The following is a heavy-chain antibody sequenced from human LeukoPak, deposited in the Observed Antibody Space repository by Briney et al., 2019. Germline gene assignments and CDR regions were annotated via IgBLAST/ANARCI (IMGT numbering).Heavy chain of an antibody. CDR3: ARAWVDVLLWLGESTHYGMDV. D-gene: IGHD3-10*01. Sequence: GESLRLSCAVSGFSFSSYSMNWVRQAPGQGLEWVSSISSSNSYIYYADSVKGRCTISRDNAKNSLYRQMNSLRAEDTAVYYCARAWVDVLLWLGESTHYGMDVWGQGATVTVSS. CDR1: GFSFSSYS. V-gene: IGHV3-21*01. J-gene: IGHJ6*02. CDR2: ISSSNSYI.